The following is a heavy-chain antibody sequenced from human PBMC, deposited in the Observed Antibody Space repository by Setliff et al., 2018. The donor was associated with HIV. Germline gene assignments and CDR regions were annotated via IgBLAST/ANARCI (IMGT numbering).Heavy chain of an antibody. Sequence: PSETLFLTCAVYGGSFSGYYWAWIRQPPGKGLEWIGSLYYNGNTNYNPSLKSRVTISVDTSKNQFSLKLSSVTAADTAVYYCARVRGSSYFGTFDYWGQGALVTVSS. V-gene: IGHV4-59*01. CDR1: GGSFSGYY. CDR2: LYYNGNT. CDR3: ARVRGSSYFGTFDY. J-gene: IGHJ4*02. D-gene: IGHD1-26*01.